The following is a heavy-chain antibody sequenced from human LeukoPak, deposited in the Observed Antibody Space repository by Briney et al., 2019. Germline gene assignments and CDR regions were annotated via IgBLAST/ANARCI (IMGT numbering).Heavy chain of an antibody. D-gene: IGHD3-22*01. CDR2: IKQDGSEK. Sequence: PGGSLRLSCAASGFTFSSYWMSWVRQAPGKGLEWVANIKQDGSEKYYVDSVKGRFTISRDNAKNSLYLQMNSLRAEDTAVYYCAREPPYYYDSSGNFDYWGQGTLVTVSS. V-gene: IGHV3-7*01. CDR1: GFTFSSYW. J-gene: IGHJ4*02. CDR3: AREPPYYYDSSGNFDY.